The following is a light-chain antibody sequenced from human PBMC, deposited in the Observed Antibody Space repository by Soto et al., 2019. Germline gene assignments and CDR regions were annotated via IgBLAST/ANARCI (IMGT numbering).Light chain of an antibody. CDR3: QQYGISPRT. V-gene: IGKV3-20*01. J-gene: IGKJ1*01. CDR2: GAS. CDR1: QSVSSSY. Sequence: EIVLTQSPGTLSLSPGEIATLSCRASQSVSSSYLAWYQQKPGQAPRLLIYGASSRATGIPDRFSGSGSGTDFTLTISRLEPEDFAVYYCQQYGISPRTFGQGTKVEIK.